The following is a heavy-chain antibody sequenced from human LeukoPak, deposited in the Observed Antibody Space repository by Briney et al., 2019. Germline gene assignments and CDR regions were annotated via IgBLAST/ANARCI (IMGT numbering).Heavy chain of an antibody. CDR1: GGSISSYY. V-gene: IGHV4-59*01. D-gene: IGHD3-22*01. Sequence: SETLSLTCTVSGGSISSYYWSWIRQPPGKGLEWIGYIYYSGSTNYNPSLKSRVTISVDTSKNQFSLKLSSVTTADTAVYYCAKGSDSSGYYWGGSDYYYYMDVWGKGTTVTVSS. CDR2: IYYSGST. J-gene: IGHJ6*03. CDR3: AKGSDSSGYYWGGSDYYYYMDV.